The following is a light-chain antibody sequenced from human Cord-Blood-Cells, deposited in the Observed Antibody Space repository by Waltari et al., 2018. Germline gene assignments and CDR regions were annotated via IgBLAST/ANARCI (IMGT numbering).Light chain of an antibody. CDR1: ALPTQY. J-gene: IGLJ2*01. CDR2: KDS. CDR3: QSADSSGTYVV. V-gene: IGLV3-25*03. Sequence: SYELTQPPSVSVSPGQTARITCAGDALPTQYAYWYQQKRGQAPVLVIYKDSERPSGIPEGFSGSSSGTTVTLTISGVQAEDEADYYCQSADSSGTYVVFGGGTKLTVL.